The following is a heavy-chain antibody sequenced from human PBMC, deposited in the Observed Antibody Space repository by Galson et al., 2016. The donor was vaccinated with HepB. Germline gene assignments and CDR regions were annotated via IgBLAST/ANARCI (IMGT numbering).Heavy chain of an antibody. D-gene: IGHD2/OR15-2a*01. CDR1: GFTVTSNY. V-gene: IGHV3-53*01. J-gene: IGHJ3*01. CDR3: ARGWVTSMGAV. CDR2: IYGGDTT. Sequence: SLRLSCAASGFTVTSNYMTWVRQCPGKGLEWISVIYGGDTTYYADSVRGRFTISRDIFKNTLFLQMNTLRADDTAVYYCARGWVTSMGAVWGQGTMVTVSS.